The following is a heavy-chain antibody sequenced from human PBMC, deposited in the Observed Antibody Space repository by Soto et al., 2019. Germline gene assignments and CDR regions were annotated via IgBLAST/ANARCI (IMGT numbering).Heavy chain of an antibody. J-gene: IGHJ4*02. D-gene: IGHD1-26*01. Sequence: QLQLQESGPGLVKPSETLSLTCTVSGGSISSSSYYWGWIRHPPGKGLEWIGSIYYSGSTYYNPSLKSRVAISVDTSKNQFSLKLSSVPAAATAVYYCARHTTAISISDHWGQGTLVTVSS. CDR3: ARHTTAISISDH. V-gene: IGHV4-39*01. CDR1: GGSISSSSYY. CDR2: IYYSGST.